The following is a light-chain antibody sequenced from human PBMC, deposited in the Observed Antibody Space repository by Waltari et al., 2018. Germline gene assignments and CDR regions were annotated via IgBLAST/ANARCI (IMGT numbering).Light chain of an antibody. Sequence: DIQMTQCPSCLSASVGDRVTITFRASQNIGDPLGWYQQSPGKAPPLLLSETSRLQSGIPSRFSGSRSGTDYTLTISSLQPDDFATYYCQHYYKIPRTFGQGTTV. CDR3: QHYYKIPRT. J-gene: IGKJ1*01. CDR1: QNIGDP. CDR2: ETS. V-gene: IGKV1-NL1*01.